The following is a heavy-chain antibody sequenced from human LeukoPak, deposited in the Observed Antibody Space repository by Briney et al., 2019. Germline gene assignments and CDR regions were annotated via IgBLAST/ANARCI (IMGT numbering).Heavy chain of an antibody. CDR2: MNPNSGNT. J-gene: IGHJ6*02. Sequence: ASVKVSCKASGYTFTSYDINWVRRATGQGLEWMGWMNPNSGNTGYAQKFQGRVTMTRDTSISTAYMELSSLRSEDTAVYYCARGRGWYFYYGMDVWGQGTTVTVSS. V-gene: IGHV1-8*01. D-gene: IGHD6-19*01. CDR3: ARGRGWYFYYGMDV. CDR1: GYTFTSYD.